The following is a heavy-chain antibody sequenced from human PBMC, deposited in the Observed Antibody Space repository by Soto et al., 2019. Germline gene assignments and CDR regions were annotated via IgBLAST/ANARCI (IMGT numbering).Heavy chain of an antibody. J-gene: IGHJ6*02. CDR1: GYSFSDYW. CDR2: IYPGDSDT. D-gene: IGHD6-6*01. CDR3: ARRRGYSSSSNYYYYGLDV. V-gene: IGHV5-51*01. Sequence: GESLKISCKGSGYSFSDYWIGWVRQMPGKGLEWMGIIYPGDSDTTYSPSFQGQVSISVDKNISTAYLQWSSLKASDSAMYYCARRRGYSSSSNYYYYGLDVWGQGTTVTVSS.